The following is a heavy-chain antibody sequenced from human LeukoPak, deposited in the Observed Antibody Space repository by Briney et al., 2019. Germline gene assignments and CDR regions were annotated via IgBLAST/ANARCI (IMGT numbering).Heavy chain of an antibody. J-gene: IGHJ3*02. CDR1: GGSISSGSYY. CDR2: IYTSGST. Sequence: SETLSLTCTVSGGSISSGSYYWSWIRQPAGKGLEWIGRIYTSGSTNYNPSLKSRVTISVDTSKNQFSLKLSSVTAADTAVYYCARTSGWDHDAFDIWGQGTMVTVSS. D-gene: IGHD6-19*01. V-gene: IGHV4-61*02. CDR3: ARTSGWDHDAFDI.